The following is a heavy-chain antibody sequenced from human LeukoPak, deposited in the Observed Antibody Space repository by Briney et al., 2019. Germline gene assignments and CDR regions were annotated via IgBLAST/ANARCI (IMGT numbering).Heavy chain of an antibody. Sequence: ASGPTLVNPTQTLTLTCTFSGFSLSTSGVGVGWIRQPPAKALEWLARIDWDDDKYYSTSLKTRLTISKDTSKNQVVLTMTNMDPVDTATYYCARSQTLSGWYYYWGQGTLVTVSS. CDR1: GFSLSTSGVG. D-gene: IGHD6-19*01. CDR2: IDWDDDK. V-gene: IGHV2-70*11. CDR3: ARSQTLSGWYYY. J-gene: IGHJ4*02.